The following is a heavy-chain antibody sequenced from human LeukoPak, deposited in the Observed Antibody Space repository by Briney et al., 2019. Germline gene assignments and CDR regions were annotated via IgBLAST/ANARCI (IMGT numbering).Heavy chain of an antibody. Sequence: GGSLRLSCAAPGFTFRGNWMSWVRQAPGKGLEWVANIKQDGGEKYYVNSVKGRFTISRDNAKNSLYLQMNSLRAEDTAVYYCAKGDYFDYWGQGTLVAVSS. J-gene: IGHJ4*02. D-gene: IGHD3-16*01. V-gene: IGHV3-7*01. CDR1: GFTFRGNW. CDR2: IKQDGGEK. CDR3: AKGDYFDY.